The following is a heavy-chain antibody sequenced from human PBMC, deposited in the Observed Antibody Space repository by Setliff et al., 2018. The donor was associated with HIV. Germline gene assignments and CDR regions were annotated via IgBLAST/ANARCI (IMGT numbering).Heavy chain of an antibody. CDR3: AGAAPRTGQGTFDY. Sequence: PSETLSLTCAVYGGSLSGFYWNWIRRSPGKGLEWIGEINHRGGVNYNPSFNSRLTMSVDTSTNQFSLKLTSVTAADTAVYYCAGAAPRTGQGTFDYWGQGTLVTVSS. J-gene: IGHJ4*02. V-gene: IGHV4-34*01. D-gene: IGHD1-1*01. CDR2: INHRGGV. CDR1: GGSLSGFY.